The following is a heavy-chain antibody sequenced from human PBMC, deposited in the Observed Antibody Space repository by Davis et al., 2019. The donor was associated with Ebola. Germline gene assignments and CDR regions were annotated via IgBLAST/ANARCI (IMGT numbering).Heavy chain of an antibody. D-gene: IGHD2-15*01. CDR2: IYPGDSDT. CDR3: ARWGKGYCSGGSCSHYYYYGMDV. Sequence: GESLKISCKGSGYSFTSYWIGWVRQMPGKGLEWMGIIYPGDSDTRYSPSFQGQVTISADKSISTAYLQWSSLKASDTAMYYCARWGKGYCSGGSCSHYYYYGMDVWGQGTTVTVSS. CDR1: GYSFTSYW. J-gene: IGHJ6*02. V-gene: IGHV5-51*01.